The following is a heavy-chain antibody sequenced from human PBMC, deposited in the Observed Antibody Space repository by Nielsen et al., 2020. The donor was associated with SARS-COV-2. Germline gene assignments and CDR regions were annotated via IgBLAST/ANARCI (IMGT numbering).Heavy chain of an antibody. Sequence: GESLKISCAASGFTFSSYGMHWVRQAPGKGLEWVAVISYDGSNKYYADSVKGRFTISRDNSKNTLYLQMNSLRAEDTAVYYCAKGMWGIRYFDWLFDYWGQGTLVTVSS. CDR3: AKGMWGIRYFDWLFDY. CDR2: ISYDGSNK. CDR1: GFTFSSYG. J-gene: IGHJ4*02. D-gene: IGHD3-9*01. V-gene: IGHV3-30*18.